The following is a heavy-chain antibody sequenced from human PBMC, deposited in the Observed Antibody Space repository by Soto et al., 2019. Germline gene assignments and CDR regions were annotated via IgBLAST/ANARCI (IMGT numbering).Heavy chain of an antibody. CDR1: GDSFKTSA. CDR3: AGGPWRMMLDYGMDV. Sequence: QVQLVQSGAEVRKPGSSVKVSCKASGDSFKTSAISWVRQAPGQGLEWMGGIIPFFGQPNYAQRLPDRVTMTADKSTNTFYMELSSLRSADTAVYYCAGGPWRMMLDYGMDVWGEGTTVTVSS. D-gene: IGHD1-1*01. CDR2: IIPFFGQP. V-gene: IGHV1-69*14. J-gene: IGHJ6*04.